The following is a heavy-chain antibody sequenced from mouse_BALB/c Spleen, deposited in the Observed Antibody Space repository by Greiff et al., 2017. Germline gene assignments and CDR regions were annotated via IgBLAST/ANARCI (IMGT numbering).Heavy chain of an antibody. J-gene: IGHJ4*01. CDR2: INPGSGGT. Sequence: QVQLQQSGAVLVRPGTSVKVSCKASGYAFTNYLIEWVKQRPGQGLEWIGVINPGSGGTNYNEKFKGKATLTADKSSSTAYMQLSSLTSDDSAVYFCARTGDGAMDYWGQGTSVTVSS. D-gene: IGHD4-1*01. CDR3: ARTGDGAMDY. CDR1: GYAFTNYL. V-gene: IGHV1-54*01.